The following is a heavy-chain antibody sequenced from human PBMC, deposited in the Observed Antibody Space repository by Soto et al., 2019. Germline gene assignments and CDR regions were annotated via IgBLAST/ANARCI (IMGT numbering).Heavy chain of an antibody. Sequence: GGSLRLSCAASGFTFVDYVMRWVRQAPGKGLEWVSSITGSGDSTHYADSVRGRFTTSRDNSRNTLYLQMDSLRAEDTAVYYCAKTYRNSRHSMDVWGQGTTVTVS. D-gene: IGHD1-1*01. CDR2: ITGSGDST. CDR1: GFTFVDYV. J-gene: IGHJ6*02. CDR3: AKTYRNSRHSMDV. V-gene: IGHV3-23*01.